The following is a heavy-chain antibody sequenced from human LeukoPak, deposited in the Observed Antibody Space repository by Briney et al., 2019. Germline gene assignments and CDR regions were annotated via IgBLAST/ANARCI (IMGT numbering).Heavy chain of an antibody. CDR3: ARDADGLGPTPDY. CDR2: ITSDGSTT. J-gene: IGHJ4*02. Sequence: GGSLRLSCAASGFAFSTYWMHWFRQAPGKGLVWVSRITSDGSTTTYADSVKGRFTISRDNAKNTLFLQMNSLRAEDTAVYFCARDADGLGPTPDYWSQGTLVTVSS. V-gene: IGHV3-74*01. D-gene: IGHD1-26*01. CDR1: GFAFSTYW.